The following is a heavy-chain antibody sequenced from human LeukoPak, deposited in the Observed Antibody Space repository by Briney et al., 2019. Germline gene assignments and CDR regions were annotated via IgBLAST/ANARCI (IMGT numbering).Heavy chain of an antibody. J-gene: IGHJ4*02. CDR2: INWNGGST. Sequence: AGGSLRLSCAASGFTFDDYDMSWVRQAPGKGLEWVSGINWNGGSTGYADSVKGRFTISRDNAKNSLYPQMNSLRAEDTALYYCARRDYYGSGSPDYWGQGTLVTVSS. CDR3: ARRDYYGSGSPDY. V-gene: IGHV3-20*04. D-gene: IGHD3-10*01. CDR1: GFTFDDYD.